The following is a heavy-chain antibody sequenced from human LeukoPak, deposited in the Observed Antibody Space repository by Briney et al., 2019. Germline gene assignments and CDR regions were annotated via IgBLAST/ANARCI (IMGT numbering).Heavy chain of an antibody. CDR2: IYHSGST. CDR1: GGSISSGGYY. Sequence: SETLSLTCTVSGGSISSGGYYWSWIRQPPGKGLEWIGYIYHSGSTYYNPSLKSRATISVDRSKNQFSLKLSSVTAADTAVYYCARDSVDVVPAARYFQHWGQGTLVTVSS. CDR3: ARDSVDVVPAARYFQH. J-gene: IGHJ1*01. V-gene: IGHV4-30-2*01. D-gene: IGHD2-2*01.